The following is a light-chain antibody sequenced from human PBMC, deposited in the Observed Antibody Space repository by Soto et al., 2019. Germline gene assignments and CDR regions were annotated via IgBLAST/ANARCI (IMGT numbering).Light chain of an antibody. V-gene: IGKV1-5*03. CDR3: QQFKSL. J-gene: IGKJ5*01. Sequence: DIQMTQSPSALSASVGDRVTITCRASQSISTWLAWYQQKPGKAPKVLIYKASTLKSGVPSRFSGSGSGTEFTLTISSLQPDDFATYYCQQFKSLFGQGTRLEIK. CDR1: QSISTW. CDR2: KAS.